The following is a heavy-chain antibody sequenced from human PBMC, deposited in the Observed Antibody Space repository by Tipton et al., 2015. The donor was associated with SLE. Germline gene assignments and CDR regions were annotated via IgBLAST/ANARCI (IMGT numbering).Heavy chain of an antibody. D-gene: IGHD3-10*01. Sequence: SLRLSCAASGFTFSSYSMNWVRQAPGKGLEWVSSIGSSSSYIYYADSVKGRFTISRDNAKNSLYLQMNSLRAEDTAVYYCARLSGSYYNLLDIWGQGTMVTVSS. CDR2: IGSSSSYI. V-gene: IGHV3-21*01. J-gene: IGHJ3*02. CDR3: ARLSGSYYNLLDI. CDR1: GFTFSSYS.